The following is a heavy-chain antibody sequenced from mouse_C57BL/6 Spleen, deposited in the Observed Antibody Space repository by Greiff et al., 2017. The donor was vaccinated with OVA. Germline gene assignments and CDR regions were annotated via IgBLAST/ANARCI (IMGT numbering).Heavy chain of an antibody. CDR1: GFTFSSYA. Sequence: EVKVVESGGGLVKPGGSLKLSCAASGFTFSSYAMSWVRQTPEKRLEWVATISDGGSYTYYPDNVKGRFTISRDNAKNNLYLQMSHLKSEDTAMYYCARGGLLAWFAYWGQGTLVTVSA. V-gene: IGHV5-4*03. D-gene: IGHD3-1*01. CDR3: ARGGLLAWFAY. J-gene: IGHJ3*01. CDR2: ISDGGSYT.